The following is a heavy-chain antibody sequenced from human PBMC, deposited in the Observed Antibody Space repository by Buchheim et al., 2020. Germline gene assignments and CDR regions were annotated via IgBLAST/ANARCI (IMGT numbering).Heavy chain of an antibody. CDR2: IKQDGSEK. Sequence: EVQLVESGGGLVQPGGSLRLSCAASGFTFSSYWMSWVRQAPGKGLEWVANIKQDGSEKYYVDSVKGRFTISRDNAKNSLYLQMNSLRAEDTAVYYCARSDFWSGYYGYYYYGMDVWGQGTT. J-gene: IGHJ6*02. CDR3: ARSDFWSGYYGYYYYGMDV. CDR1: GFTFSSYW. V-gene: IGHV3-7*01. D-gene: IGHD3-3*01.